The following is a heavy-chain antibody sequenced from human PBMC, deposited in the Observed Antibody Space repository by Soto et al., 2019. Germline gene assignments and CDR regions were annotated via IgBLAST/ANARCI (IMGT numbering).Heavy chain of an antibody. D-gene: IGHD2-21*01. CDR3: AKHAEQVIGRADWFDP. V-gene: IGHV3-23*01. CDR1: GFTFSSYA. J-gene: IGHJ5*02. CDR2: ISGSGGST. Sequence: GGSLRLSCAASGFTFSSYAMSWVRQAPGKGLEWVSAISGSGGSTYYADSVKGRFTISRDNSKNTLYLQMNSLRAEDTAVYYCAKHAEQVIGRADWFDPWGQGTLVTVSS.